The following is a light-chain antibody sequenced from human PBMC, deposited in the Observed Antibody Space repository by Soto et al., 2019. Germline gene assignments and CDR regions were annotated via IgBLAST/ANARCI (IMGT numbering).Light chain of an antibody. V-gene: IGLV2-23*01. CDR3: CSYAGTYTWV. J-gene: IGLJ3*02. CDR2: EGT. Sequence: QSVLTQPASVSGSPRQSITISCTGTSSDVGSYNLVSWYQQHPGKAPKFIIYEGTKRPAGVSIRFSGSKSDNTASLTISGLQTGDEADYYCCSYAGTYTWVFGGGTKLTVL. CDR1: SSDVGSYNL.